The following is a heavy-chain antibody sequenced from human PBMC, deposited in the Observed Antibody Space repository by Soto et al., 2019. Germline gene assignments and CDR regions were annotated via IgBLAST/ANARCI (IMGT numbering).Heavy chain of an antibody. J-gene: IGHJ5*02. V-gene: IGHV3-74*01. CDR3: ARDVTYYYDSRRVYNWFDP. CDR1: GFTFSSYA. D-gene: IGHD3-22*01. CDR2: INSDGSST. Sequence: EVQLLESGGGLVQPGGSLRLSCAASGFTFSSYAMSWVRQAPGKGLEWVSRINSDGSSTSYADSVKGRFTISRDNAKNTLYLQMNSLRAEDTAVYYCARDVTYYYDSRRVYNWFDPWGQGTLVTVSS.